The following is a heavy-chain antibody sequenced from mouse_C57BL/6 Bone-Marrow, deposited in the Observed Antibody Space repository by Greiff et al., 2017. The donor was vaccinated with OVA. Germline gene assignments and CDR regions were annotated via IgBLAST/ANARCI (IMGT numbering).Heavy chain of an antibody. D-gene: IGHD2-3*01. CDR3: ARHGRDGYYSAWFAY. CDR2: INSDGGST. J-gene: IGHJ3*01. Sequence: EVKLMESGGGLVQPGESLKLSCESNEYEFPSHDMSWVRKTPEKRLELVAAINSDGGSTYYPDTMERRFIISRDNTKKTLYLQMSSLRSEDTALYYCARHGRDGYYSAWFAYWGQGTLVTVSA. V-gene: IGHV5-2*01. CDR1: EYEFPSHD.